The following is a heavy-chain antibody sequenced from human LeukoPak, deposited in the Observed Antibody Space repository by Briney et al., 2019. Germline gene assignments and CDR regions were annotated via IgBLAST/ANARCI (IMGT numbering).Heavy chain of an antibody. CDR2: IRYDGSNK. CDR1: GFTFSNYG. J-gene: IGHJ4*02. V-gene: IGHV3-30*02. Sequence: PGGSLRLSCAASGFTFSNYGMHWVRQAPGKGLEWVAFIRYDGSNKYYADSVKGRFTISRDNSKNTLYLQMNSLRAEDTAVYYCAKDGIIWFGEFPPYFDYWGQGTLVTVSS. D-gene: IGHD3-10*01. CDR3: AKDGIIWFGEFPPYFDY.